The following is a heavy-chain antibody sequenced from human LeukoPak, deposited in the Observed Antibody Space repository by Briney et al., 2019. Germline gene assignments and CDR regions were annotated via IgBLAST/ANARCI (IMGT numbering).Heavy chain of an antibody. V-gene: IGHV4-59*01. CDR1: GGSISSYY. Sequence: KASETLSLTCTVSGGSISSYYWSWIRQPPGKGLEWIGYIYYSGSTNYNPSFKSRVTISVDTSKNQFSLKLSSVTAADTAVYYCARAFDSSGWYGGSDYWGQGTLVTVSS. CDR2: IYYSGST. J-gene: IGHJ4*02. D-gene: IGHD6-19*01. CDR3: ARAFDSSGWYGGSDY.